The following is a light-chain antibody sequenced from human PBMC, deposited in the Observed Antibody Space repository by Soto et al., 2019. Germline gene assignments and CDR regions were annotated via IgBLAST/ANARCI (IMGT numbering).Light chain of an antibody. CDR3: SSYTSSSTWV. V-gene: IGLV2-14*01. CDR2: EVS. J-gene: IGLJ3*02. CDR1: SSDVGGYNY. Sequence: QYALTQPASVSGSPGQSITISCTGTSSDVGGYNYVSWYQQHPGKAPKLMIYEVSNRPSGVSNRFSGSKSGNTASLTISGLQAEDEAEYYCSSYTSSSTWVFGGGTTLTVL.